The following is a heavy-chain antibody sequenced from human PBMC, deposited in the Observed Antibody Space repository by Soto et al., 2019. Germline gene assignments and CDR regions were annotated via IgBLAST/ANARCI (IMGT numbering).Heavy chain of an antibody. Sequence: GGSPRLCCAASGVTVNNYGMTWVRKSPGKGLEWVANIKEDGSEKHYVDSVKGRFTISRDNAKNSLYLQMNSLRVEETAVYFCSRDVVVGAKALNYWGEGALVTVSS. D-gene: IGHD2-15*01. V-gene: IGHV3-7*01. J-gene: IGHJ4*02. CDR2: IKEDGSEK. CDR3: SRDVVVGAKALNY. CDR1: GVTVNNYG.